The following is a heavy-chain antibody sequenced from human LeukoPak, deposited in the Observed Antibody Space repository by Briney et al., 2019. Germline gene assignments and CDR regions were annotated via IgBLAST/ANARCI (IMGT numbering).Heavy chain of an antibody. Sequence: ASVKVSCKASGYTFTGYYMHWVRQAPGQGLEWMGWINPNSGGTNYAQKFQGRVTMTRDTSISTAYMELSRLRSDDTAVYYCARVSHHIVGPFFDYWGQGTLVTVSS. J-gene: IGHJ4*02. V-gene: IGHV1-2*02. D-gene: IGHD1-26*01. CDR3: ARVSHHIVGPFFDY. CDR1: GYTFTGYY. CDR2: INPNSGGT.